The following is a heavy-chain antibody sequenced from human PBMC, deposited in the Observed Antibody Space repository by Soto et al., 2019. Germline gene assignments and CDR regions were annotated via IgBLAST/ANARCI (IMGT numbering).Heavy chain of an antibody. Sequence: GSVKVCCRAARYAVANNDINWVRQAPGQGLEWIGWMNSNTNTTDSAEVFEGRVSLTWDTSISTAYMQLNSLKIDDTAVYYCAREVVETSSLWLDPWGQGTLVTVSS. CDR1: RYAVANND. CDR3: AREVVETSSLWLDP. V-gene: IGHV1-8*01. CDR2: MNSNTNTT. J-gene: IGHJ5*02. D-gene: IGHD6-6*01.